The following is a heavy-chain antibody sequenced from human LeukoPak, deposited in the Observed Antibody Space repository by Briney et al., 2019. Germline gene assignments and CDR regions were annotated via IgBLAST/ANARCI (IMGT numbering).Heavy chain of an antibody. CDR1: GYTFTGYY. CDR3: ARDLRYYYDSSGYRIRWFDP. D-gene: IGHD3-22*01. CDR2: INPNSGGT. Sequence: ASVKVSCKASGYTFTGYYMHWVRQAPGQGVEWMGWINPNSGGTNYAQKFQGRVTMTRDTSISTAYKELSRLRSDDTAVYYCARDLRYYYDSSGYRIRWFDPWGQGTLVTVSS. J-gene: IGHJ5*02. V-gene: IGHV1-2*02.